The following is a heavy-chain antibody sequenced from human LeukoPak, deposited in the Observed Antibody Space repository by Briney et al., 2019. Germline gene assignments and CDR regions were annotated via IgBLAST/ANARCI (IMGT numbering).Heavy chain of an antibody. D-gene: IGHD3-10*01. CDR2: ISYDGSNK. CDR3: AKGGEILWFGELLFDY. J-gene: IGHJ4*02. CDR1: GFTFSSTG. V-gene: IGHV3-30*18. Sequence: GKSLRLSCTASGFTFSSTGMHWVRQAPGKGLEWVAVISYDGSNKYYADSVKGRFTISRDNSKNTLYLQMNSLRAEDTAVYYCAKGGEILWFGELLFDYWGQGTLVTVSS.